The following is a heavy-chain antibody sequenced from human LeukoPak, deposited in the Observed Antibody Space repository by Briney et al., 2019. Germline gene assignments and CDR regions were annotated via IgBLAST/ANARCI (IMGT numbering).Heavy chain of an antibody. Sequence: GASVKVSCKASGYTFTSYGISWVRQAPGQGLEWMGWISAYNGNTNYAQKLQGRVTMTTDTSTSTGYMELRSLRSDDTAVYYCARDERSIAAAVRRGRYFQHWGQGTLVTVSS. CDR3: ARDERSIAAAVRRGRYFQH. CDR2: ISAYNGNT. J-gene: IGHJ1*01. D-gene: IGHD6-13*01. V-gene: IGHV1-18*01. CDR1: GYTFTSYG.